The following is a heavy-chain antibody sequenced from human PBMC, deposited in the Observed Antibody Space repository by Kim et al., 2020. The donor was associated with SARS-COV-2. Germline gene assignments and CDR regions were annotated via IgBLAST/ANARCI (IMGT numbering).Heavy chain of an antibody. V-gene: IGHV4-31*03. J-gene: IGHJ2*01. CDR2: NYYSGST. Sequence: SETLSLTCTVSGGSISSGGYYWSWIRQHPGKCLEWIGYNYYSGSTYYNPSPKSRVTISVDTSKNQFSLKLSSVTAADTAVYHCARGPTRITMIVVVTHWYLELWGRGTLGAVSA. CDR1: GGSISSGGYY. CDR3: ARGPTRITMIVVVTHWYLEL. D-gene: IGHD3-22*01.